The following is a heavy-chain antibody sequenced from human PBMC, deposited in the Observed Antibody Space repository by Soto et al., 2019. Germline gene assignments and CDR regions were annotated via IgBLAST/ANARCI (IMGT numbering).Heavy chain of an antibody. Sequence: EVQVLESGGDLVQPGGSLRLSCAASGFTFSVYAMCWVRQAPGKGLEWVSTISGSGDETYYADSVKGRFTISRDNSKNTLYLQMNSQRGEDSAIYFCAKDRGTGDYGVNAFDTWGQGTKVTVSS. CDR2: ISGSGDET. D-gene: IGHD7-27*01. CDR1: GFTFSVYA. J-gene: IGHJ3*02. V-gene: IGHV3-23*01. CDR3: AKDRGTGDYGVNAFDT.